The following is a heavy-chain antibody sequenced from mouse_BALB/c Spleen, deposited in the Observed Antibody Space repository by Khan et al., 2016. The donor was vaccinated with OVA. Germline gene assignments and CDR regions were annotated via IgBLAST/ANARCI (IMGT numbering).Heavy chain of an antibody. Sequence: QVQLQQSGAELARPGASVKLSCKASGYTFTDYYINWVKQRTGQGLEWIGEISPGSGDTYYNERFKGKATLTADKSSSTAYMPHSSLTSEASAVYFCARRNYFGYTFAYWGQGTLVTVSA. J-gene: IGHJ3*01. CDR2: ISPGSGDT. CDR3: ARRNYFGYTFAY. V-gene: IGHV1-77*01. D-gene: IGHD1-2*01. CDR1: GYTFTDYY.